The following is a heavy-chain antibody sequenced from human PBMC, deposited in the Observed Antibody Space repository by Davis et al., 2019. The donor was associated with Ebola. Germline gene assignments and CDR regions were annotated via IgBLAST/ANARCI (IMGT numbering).Heavy chain of an antibody. Sequence: LRLSCTVSGGSISSGGYYWSWIRQHPGKGLEWIGYIYYSGSTYYNPSLKSRVTISVDTSKNQFSLKLSSVTAADTAVYYCARIVMDPSAFDIWGQGTMVTVSS. CDR1: GGSISSGGYY. V-gene: IGHV4-31*03. J-gene: IGHJ3*02. D-gene: IGHD2-2*01. CDR2: IYYSGST. CDR3: ARIVMDPSAFDI.